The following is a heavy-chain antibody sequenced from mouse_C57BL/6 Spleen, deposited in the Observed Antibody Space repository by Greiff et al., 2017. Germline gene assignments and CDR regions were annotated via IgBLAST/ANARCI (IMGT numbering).Heavy chain of an antibody. V-gene: IGHV1-19*01. D-gene: IGHD2-12*01. CDR3: AGYSHYYAMDY. Sequence: EVKLMESGPVLVKPGASVKMSCKASGYTFTDYYMNWVKQSHGKSLEWIGVINPYNGGTSYNQKFKGKATLTVDKSSSTAYMELNSLTSEDSAVYYCAGYSHYYAMDYWGQGTSVTVSS. CDR1: GYTFTDYY. CDR2: INPYNGGT. J-gene: IGHJ4*01.